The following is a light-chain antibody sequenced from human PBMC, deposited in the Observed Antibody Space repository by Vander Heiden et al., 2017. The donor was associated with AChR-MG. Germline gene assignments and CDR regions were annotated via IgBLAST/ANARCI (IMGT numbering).Light chain of an antibody. CDR3: QTYDSGLSAWV. CDR1: VGPLFD. Sequence: QSVLTQPPSVSGAPGQSVTISCTDVGPLFDVHWYRQLPGTAPTLLRYGDTKRPSGVPDRFSGSKSGTSASLAITGLQAEDEAEYYCQTYDSGLSAWVFGGGTRLTVL. V-gene: IGLV1-40*01. J-gene: IGLJ3*02. CDR2: GDT.